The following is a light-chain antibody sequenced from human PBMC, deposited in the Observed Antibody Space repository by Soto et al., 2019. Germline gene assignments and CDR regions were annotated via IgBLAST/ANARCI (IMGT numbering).Light chain of an antibody. CDR2: GAS. Sequence: EIVMTQSPATLSVSPGERATLSCRASQSVSSNLAWYQQKPGQAPRLLIYGASTRATGIPARVSGSGSGTEFTLTISSLQSEDFAVYYCQTYNNWPPITFGQGTRLEIK. V-gene: IGKV3-15*01. J-gene: IGKJ5*01. CDR1: QSVSSN. CDR3: QTYNNWPPIT.